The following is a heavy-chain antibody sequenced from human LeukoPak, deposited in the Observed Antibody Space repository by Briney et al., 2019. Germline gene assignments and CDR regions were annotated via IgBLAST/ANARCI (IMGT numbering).Heavy chain of an antibody. Sequence: ASVKVSCKASGYTFTGYYMHWVRQAPGQGLEWMGWINPNSGGTNYAQKFHGRVTMTRDTSISTAYMELSRLRSDDTAVYYCARSPVVGSGSYYKDYWGQGTLVTVSS. CDR3: ARSPVVGSGSYYKDY. CDR2: INPNSGGT. CDR1: GYTFTGYY. J-gene: IGHJ4*02. D-gene: IGHD3-10*01. V-gene: IGHV1-2*02.